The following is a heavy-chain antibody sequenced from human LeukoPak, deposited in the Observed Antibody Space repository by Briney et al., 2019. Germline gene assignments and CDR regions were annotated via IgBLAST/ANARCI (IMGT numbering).Heavy chain of an antibody. Sequence: GGSLRLSCAASGFTFSSYDMSWVRQAPGKGLEWVSAISSSDGTTYYADPVKGRFTISRDTSKNTLYLQMNSLRAEDTAVYYCEKDRGSLSWFGELLHFFDHWGQGTLVTVSS. CDR2: ISSSDGTT. CDR1: GFTFSSYD. J-gene: IGHJ4*02. V-gene: IGHV3-23*01. CDR3: EKDRGSLSWFGELLHFFDH. D-gene: IGHD3-10*01.